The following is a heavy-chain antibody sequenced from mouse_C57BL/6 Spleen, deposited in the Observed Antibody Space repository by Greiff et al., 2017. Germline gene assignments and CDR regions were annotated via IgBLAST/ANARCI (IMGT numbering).Heavy chain of an antibody. CDR2: IYPRSGNT. Sequence: VQLVESGAELARPGASVKLSCTASGYTFTSYGISWVNQRTAQGLEGIGEIYPRSGNTYYNENFKGRAPLTADKSSSTAYMELRSLTSEDSAVYFCALYYGYDVPGYYYAMDYWGQGTSVTVSS. CDR1: GYTFTSYG. J-gene: IGHJ4*01. V-gene: IGHV1-81*01. CDR3: ALYYGYDVPGYYYAMDY. D-gene: IGHD2-2*01.